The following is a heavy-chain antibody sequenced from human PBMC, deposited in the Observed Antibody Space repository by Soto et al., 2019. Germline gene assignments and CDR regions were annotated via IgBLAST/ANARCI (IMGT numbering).Heavy chain of an antibody. CDR1: GYTLSNNG. Sequence: QVQLVQSGPEMKKPGASVRVSCKVSGYTLSNNGLSWVRQAPGQRFEWLGWISTDNGRTNYALKFRGRVSMTTDTSTGTAYMELTNLRSDDTAVYYCVRDDGGLVRYYYHGWDVWGQGTTVTVTS. CDR2: ISTDNGRT. J-gene: IGHJ6*02. D-gene: IGHD6-6*01. CDR3: VRDDGGLVRYYYHGWDV. V-gene: IGHV1-18*04.